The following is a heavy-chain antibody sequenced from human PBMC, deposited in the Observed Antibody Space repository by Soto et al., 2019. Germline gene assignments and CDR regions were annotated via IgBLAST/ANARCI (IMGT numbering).Heavy chain of an antibody. CDR2: ISGSGGST. CDR3: AKDRESRAVAGLDAFDI. Sequence: PGGSLRLSCAASGFTFSSYAMSWVRQAPGKGLEWVSAISGSGGSTYYADSVKGRFTISRDNSKNTLYLQMNSLRAEDTAVYYCAKDRESRAVAGLDAFDIWGQGTMVTVSS. CDR1: GFTFSSYA. V-gene: IGHV3-23*01. J-gene: IGHJ3*02. D-gene: IGHD6-19*01.